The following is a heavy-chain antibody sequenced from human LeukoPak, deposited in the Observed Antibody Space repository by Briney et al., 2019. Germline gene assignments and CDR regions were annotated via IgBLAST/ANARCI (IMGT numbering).Heavy chain of an antibody. CDR3: ARAVTTRYCTNGVCSRLDY. J-gene: IGHJ4*02. Sequence: PSETLSLTCTVSGDSISSGRYYWSWIRRPAGKGLEWIGRIYTSGSTNYNPSLESRVTISVDTSKNQFSLKLSSVTAADTAVYYCARAVTTRYCTNGVCSRLDYWGQGTLVTVSS. D-gene: IGHD2-8*01. V-gene: IGHV4-61*02. CDR2: IYTSGST. CDR1: GDSISSGRYY.